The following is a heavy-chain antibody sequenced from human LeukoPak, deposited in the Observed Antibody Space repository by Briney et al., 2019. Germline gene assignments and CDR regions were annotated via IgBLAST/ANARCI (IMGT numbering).Heavy chain of an antibody. V-gene: IGHV3-33*08. J-gene: IGHJ3*02. CDR1: GFTFSHYS. D-gene: IGHD1-26*01. Sequence: GGSLRLSCAASGFTFSHYSMHWVRQAPGKGLEWVAVIWYDGSNKYYADSVKGRFTISRDNSKNTLYLQMNSLRAEDTAVYYCARDQEVGATQMLAFDIWGQGTMVTVSS. CDR2: IWYDGSNK. CDR3: ARDQEVGATQMLAFDI.